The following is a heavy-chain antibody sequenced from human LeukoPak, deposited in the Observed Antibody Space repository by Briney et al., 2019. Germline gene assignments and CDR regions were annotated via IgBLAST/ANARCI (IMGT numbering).Heavy chain of an antibody. D-gene: IGHD3-3*01. CDR1: GYTFTSYD. CDR2: MNPNSGNT. J-gene: IGHJ6*02. CDR3: ARGHGPITIFGVVMLGRGRYYYYGMDV. Sequence: GASVKVSCKASGYTFTSYDINWVRQATGQGLEWMGWMNPNSGNTGYAQKFQGRVTMTRNTSISTAYMELSSLRSEDTAVYYCARGHGPITIFGVVMLGRGRYYYYGMDVWGQGTTVTVSS. V-gene: IGHV1-8*01.